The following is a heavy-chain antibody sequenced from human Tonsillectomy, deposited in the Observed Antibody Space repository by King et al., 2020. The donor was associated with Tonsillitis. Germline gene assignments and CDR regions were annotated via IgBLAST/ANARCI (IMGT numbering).Heavy chain of an antibody. CDR2: IIPILGIT. CDR1: GGIFSSYA. V-gene: IGHV1-69*04. J-gene: IGHJ6*03. D-gene: IGHD2-15*01. Sequence: QLVQSGAEVKKPGSSVKVSCKASGGIFSSYAISWVRQAPGQGLEWMGRIIPILGITNYAQQFQGRVTITADISTSTAYMELSSLRAVDTAVYYCARDSGYCSGGSCYGFYYYYMDVWGKGTTVTVSS. CDR3: ARDSGYCSGGSCYGFYYYYMDV.